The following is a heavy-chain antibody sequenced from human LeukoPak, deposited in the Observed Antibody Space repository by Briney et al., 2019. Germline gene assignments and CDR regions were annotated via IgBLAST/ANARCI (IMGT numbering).Heavy chain of an antibody. CDR3: VSFYETY. J-gene: IGHJ4*02. V-gene: IGHV3-9*01. CDR2: ISWNSDTI. D-gene: IGHD2/OR15-2a*01. CDR1: GFTFDDYA. Sequence: GGSLRLSCAASGFTFDDYAMHWVRQAPGKGLEWVSGISWNSDTIGYADSVKGRFTISRDSAKNSLYLQMNSLRAEDTAVYYCVSFYETYWGRGTLVTVSS.